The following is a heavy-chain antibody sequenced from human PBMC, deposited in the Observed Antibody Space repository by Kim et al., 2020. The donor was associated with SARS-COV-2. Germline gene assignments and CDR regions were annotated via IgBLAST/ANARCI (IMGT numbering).Heavy chain of an antibody. Sequence: GGSLRLSCGASGFTFRTYGMSWVRQAPGKGLEWVSGISDSGGVTYYADSVKGRFTISRDNSKNIMSLQMNSLRAEDTAVYYCAKDRGHTLCCWSEFDYWGQGTLVTVSS. V-gene: IGHV3-23*01. J-gene: IGHJ4*02. CDR2: ISDSGGVT. D-gene: IGHD3-3*01. CDR1: GFTFRTYG. CDR3: AKDRGHTLCCWSEFDY.